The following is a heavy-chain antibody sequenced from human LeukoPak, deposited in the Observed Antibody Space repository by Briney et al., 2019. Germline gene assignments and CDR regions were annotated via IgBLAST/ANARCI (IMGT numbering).Heavy chain of an antibody. D-gene: IGHD3-3*01. CDR3: AKDRFGVVSNYYYYYYMDV. CDR1: GFTFSSYA. Sequence: GGSLRLSCAASGFTFSSYAMSWVRQAPGKGLEWVSAISGSGGSTYYADSVKGRFTISRDNSKNTLYLQMKSLRAEDTAVYYCAKDRFGVVSNYYYYYYMDVWGKGTTVTVSS. CDR2: ISGSGGST. J-gene: IGHJ6*03. V-gene: IGHV3-23*01.